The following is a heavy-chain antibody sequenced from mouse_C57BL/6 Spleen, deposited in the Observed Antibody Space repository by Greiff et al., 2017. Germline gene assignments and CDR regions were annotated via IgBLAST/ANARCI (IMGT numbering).Heavy chain of an antibody. D-gene: IGHD2-4*01. V-gene: IGHV5-6*02. J-gene: IGHJ3*01. CDR3: ARRDYDAWFAY. Sequence: EVKLMESGGDLVKPGGSLKLSCAASGFTFSSYGMSWVRQTPDKRLEWVATISSGGSYTYYPDSVKGRFTISRDNAKNTLYLQMSSLKSEDKAMYYCARRDYDAWFAYWGQGTLVTVSA. CDR1: GFTFSSYG. CDR2: ISSGGSYT.